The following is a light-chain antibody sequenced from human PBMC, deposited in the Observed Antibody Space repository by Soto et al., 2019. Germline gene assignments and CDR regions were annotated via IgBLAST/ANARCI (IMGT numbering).Light chain of an antibody. Sequence: QSALTQPASVSGSPGQSITISCTGTSSDLGGYNYVSWYQQHPGKAPKLIIYEVSNRPSEISNRFSGSKSGNTASLTISGLQAEDEADYYCSSYTSGSTYVFGTGTKLTVL. V-gene: IGLV2-14*01. CDR1: SSDLGGYNY. J-gene: IGLJ1*01. CDR2: EVS. CDR3: SSYTSGSTYV.